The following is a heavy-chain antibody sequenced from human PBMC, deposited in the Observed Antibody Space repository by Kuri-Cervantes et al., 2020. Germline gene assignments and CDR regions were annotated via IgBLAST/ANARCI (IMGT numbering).Heavy chain of an antibody. J-gene: IGHJ4*02. Sequence: GGSLRLSCAASGFTVSSNYMSWVRQAPGKGLEWASVISSGGSTYYADSVKGRFTISRNNSKNTLYLQMNSLRGEYTAVYYCVRYRQCEHWGQGALVTVSS. CDR1: GFTVSSNY. V-gene: IGHV3-66*01. D-gene: IGHD6-19*01. CDR3: VRYRQCEH. CDR2: ISSGGST.